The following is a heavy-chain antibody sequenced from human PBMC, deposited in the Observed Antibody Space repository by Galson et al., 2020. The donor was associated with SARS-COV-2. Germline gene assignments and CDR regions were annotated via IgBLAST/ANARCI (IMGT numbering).Heavy chain of an antibody. Sequence: QAGGSLRLSCAASRVTFSNYNMNWVRQAPGKGLEWVSYISSSSSTIYYADSVKGRFTVSRDNAKNSLYLQMNSLRDEDTAVYYCARDNMILWFGELVPYGMDVWGQGTTVTVSS. CDR1: RVTFSNYN. CDR2: ISSSSSTI. D-gene: IGHD3-10*01. CDR3: ARDNMILWFGELVPYGMDV. J-gene: IGHJ6*02. V-gene: IGHV3-48*02.